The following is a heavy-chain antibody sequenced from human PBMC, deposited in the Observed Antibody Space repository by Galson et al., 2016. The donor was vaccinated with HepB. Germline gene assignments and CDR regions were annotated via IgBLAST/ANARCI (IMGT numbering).Heavy chain of an antibody. CDR2: INSRGSII. V-gene: IGHV3-11*01. J-gene: IGHJ6*02. CDR1: GFTFSDYY. D-gene: IGHD3-10*02. Sequence: SLRLSCAASGFTFSDYYMSWIRQAPGKGLEWISYINSRGSIIFYAGSVKGRFTISRDDAKNSLYLQMNSLRAEDTAVYYCVRDRPDRFYLFDMDGWGQGNTVTVPS. CDR3: VRDRPDRFYLFDMDG.